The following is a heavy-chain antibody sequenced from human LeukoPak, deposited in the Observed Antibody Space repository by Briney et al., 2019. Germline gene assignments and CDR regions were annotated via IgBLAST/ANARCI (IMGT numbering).Heavy chain of an antibody. CDR3: TTDPSPVAGDY. CDR1: GFIFSSYG. V-gene: IGHV3-30*03. J-gene: IGHJ4*02. Sequence: PGGSLRLSCAASGFIFSSYGMHWVRQAPGKGLEWVAIISYDGSNKYYADSVKGRFTISRDNSKNTLYLQMNSLKTEDTAVYYCTTDPSPVAGDYWGQGTLVTVSS. D-gene: IGHD6-19*01. CDR2: ISYDGSNK.